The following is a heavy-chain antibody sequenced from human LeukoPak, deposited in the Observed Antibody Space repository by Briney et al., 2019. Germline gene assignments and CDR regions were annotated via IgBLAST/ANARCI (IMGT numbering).Heavy chain of an antibody. V-gene: IGHV1-58*01. CDR2: IVVGSGNT. CDR1: GFTFTSSA. CDR3: AADADVLLWFGELFTYYYGMDV. Sequence: GASVKVSCKASGFTFTSSAVQWVRQARGQRLEWIGWIVVGSGNTNYAQKFQERVTITRDMSTSTAYMELSSLRSEDTAVYYCAADADVLLWFGELFTYYYGMDVWGQGTTVTVSS. J-gene: IGHJ6*02. D-gene: IGHD3-10*01.